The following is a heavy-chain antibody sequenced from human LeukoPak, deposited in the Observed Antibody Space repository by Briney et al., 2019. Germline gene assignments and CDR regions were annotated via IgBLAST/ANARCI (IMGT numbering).Heavy chain of an antibody. CDR1: GGSISSYY. V-gene: IGHV4-59*01. Sequence: SETLSLTCTVSGGSISSYYWSWVRQPPGKGLEWIGYIYYSGSTNYNPSLKSRVTISVDTSKNQFSLKLSSVTAADTAVYYCARCEGDYYYYMDVWGKGTTVTVSS. CDR3: ARCEGDYYYYMDV. CDR2: IYYSGST. J-gene: IGHJ6*03.